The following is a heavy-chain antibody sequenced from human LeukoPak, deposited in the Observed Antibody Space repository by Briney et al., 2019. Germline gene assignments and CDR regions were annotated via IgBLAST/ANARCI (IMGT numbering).Heavy chain of an antibody. D-gene: IGHD6-19*01. Sequence: GGSLRLSCAASGFTFDDYAMHWVRQAPGKGLEWVSGISWNSGSIGYADSVKGRFTISRDNAKNSLYLQMSSLRAEDTALYYCAKAWGIYSSGYFDYWGQGTLVTVSS. CDR3: AKAWGIYSSGYFDY. V-gene: IGHV3-9*01. CDR2: ISWNSGSI. CDR1: GFTFDDYA. J-gene: IGHJ4*02.